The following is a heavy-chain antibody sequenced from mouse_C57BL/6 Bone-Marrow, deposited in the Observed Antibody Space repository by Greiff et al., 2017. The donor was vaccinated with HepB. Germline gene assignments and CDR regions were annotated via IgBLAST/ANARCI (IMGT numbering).Heavy chain of an antibody. CDR2: ISSGGSYT. J-gene: IGHJ3*01. Sequence: EVKLQESGGDLVKPGGSLKLSCAASGFTFSSYGMSWVRQTPDKRLEWVATISSGGSYTYYPDSVKWRFTISRDNAKNTLYLQMSSLKSEDTAMYYCARHGGYYCAYWGQGTLVTVSA. CDR1: GFTFSSYG. D-gene: IGHD2-3*01. CDR3: ARHGGYYCAY. V-gene: IGHV5-6*01.